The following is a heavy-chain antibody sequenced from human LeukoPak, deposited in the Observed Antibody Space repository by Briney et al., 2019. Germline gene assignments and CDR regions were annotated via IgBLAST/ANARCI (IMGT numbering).Heavy chain of an antibody. CDR2: INHSGST. CDR1: GGSISSSNW. D-gene: IGHD2-21*01. V-gene: IGHV4-4*02. J-gene: IGHJ6*02. CDR3: AQDWNYYGMDV. Sequence: SETLSLTCAVSGGSISSSNWWNWVRQPPGKGLEWIGEINHSGSTNYNPSLKSRVTISVDTSKNQFSLKLSSVTAADTAVYYCAQDWNYYGMDVWGQGTTVTVSS.